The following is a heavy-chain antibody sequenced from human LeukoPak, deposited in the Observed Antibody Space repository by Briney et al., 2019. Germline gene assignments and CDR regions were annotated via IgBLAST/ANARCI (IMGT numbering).Heavy chain of an antibody. D-gene: IGHD3-10*01. CDR3: ARDGLLMARGVRNGFDP. J-gene: IGHJ5*02. CDR2: IIPILGIA. Sequence: GASVKVSCKASGGTFSSYAISWVRQAPGQGLEWMGRIIPILGIANYAQKFQGRVTITADKSTSTAYMELSSLTSDDTAVYYCARDGLLMARGVRNGFDPWGQGTLVTVSS. V-gene: IGHV1-69*04. CDR1: GGTFSSYA.